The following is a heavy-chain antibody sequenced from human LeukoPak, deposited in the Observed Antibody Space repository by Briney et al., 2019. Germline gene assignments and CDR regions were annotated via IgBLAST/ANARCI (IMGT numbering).Heavy chain of an antibody. Sequence: SCKASGLTFSSYAMHWVRQAPGKGLEWVAVISYNGSNKYYADSVKGRFTISRDNSKNTLYQQMNSLRAEDTAVYYCARDLGKKGYRYGPSVWYYYGMDVWGQGTTVTVSS. CDR2: ISYNGSNK. J-gene: IGHJ6*02. V-gene: IGHV3-30-3*01. CDR1: GLTFSSYA. CDR3: ARDLGKKGYRYGPSVWYYYGMDV. D-gene: IGHD5-18*01.